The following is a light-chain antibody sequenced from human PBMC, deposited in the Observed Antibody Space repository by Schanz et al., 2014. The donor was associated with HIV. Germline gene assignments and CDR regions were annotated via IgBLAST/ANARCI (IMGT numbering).Light chain of an antibody. CDR1: QDISNY. CDR2: AAS. J-gene: IGKJ4*01. Sequence: IQLTQSPSSLSASVGDRVTITCQASQDISNYLNWYQQKPGKAPKLLIYAASSLQSGVPSRFSGSGSGTEFTLTISSLQPDDFASYYCQQYNSYPLTFGGGTKVEIK. V-gene: IGKV1-16*01. CDR3: QQYNSYPLT.